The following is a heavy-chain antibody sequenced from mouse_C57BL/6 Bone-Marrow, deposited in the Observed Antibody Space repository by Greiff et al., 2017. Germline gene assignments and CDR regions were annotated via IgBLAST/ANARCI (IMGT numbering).Heavy chain of an antibody. CDR1: GYTFTSYW. Sequence: EVQLQQSGAVLARPGASVKMSCKTSGYTFTSYWMHWVKQRPGQGLEWIGAIYPGSSDTCYNEKFKGKAKLTAVTSASTAYMELSSLTNEDAAVYSCTRQPMLPWFAYWGQGTLVTVSA. D-gene: IGHD3-2*02. CDR2: IYPGSSDT. J-gene: IGHJ3*01. V-gene: IGHV1-5*01. CDR3: TRQPMLPWFAY.